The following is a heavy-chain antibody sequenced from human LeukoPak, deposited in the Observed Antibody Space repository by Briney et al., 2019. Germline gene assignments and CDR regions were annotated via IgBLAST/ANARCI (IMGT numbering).Heavy chain of an antibody. CDR1: GFTFSSFW. CDR2: INSVGSST. D-gene: IGHD6-19*01. V-gene: IGHV3-74*01. CDR3: ARERTSGWDAFDF. J-gene: IGHJ4*02. Sequence: GGSLRLSCAASGFTFSSFWLHWVRQAPGKGLVWVSRINSVGSSTSYADSVKGRFTISRDNAKNTLYLQMNSLRAEDTAVYYCARERTSGWDAFDFWGQGTLVTVSS.